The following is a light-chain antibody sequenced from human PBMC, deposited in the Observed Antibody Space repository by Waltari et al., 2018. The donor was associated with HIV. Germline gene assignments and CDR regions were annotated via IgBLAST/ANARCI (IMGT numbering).Light chain of an antibody. Sequence: AVTQPASVSGLPGQSTTISCTGGDSDFGFYNFVSWYQQHSGKPPKLILYDVDSRASGVSDRFSGSMSGNTASLTISVLRAEDDAHYYCASFTGDNTVMFGGGTEVTVL. J-gene: IGLJ3*02. CDR2: DVD. CDR1: DSDFGFYNF. CDR3: ASFTGDNTVM. V-gene: IGLV2-14*03.